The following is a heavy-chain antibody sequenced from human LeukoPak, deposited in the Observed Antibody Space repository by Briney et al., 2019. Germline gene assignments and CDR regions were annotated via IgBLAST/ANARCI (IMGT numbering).Heavy chain of an antibody. CDR3: AKSDCGGDGCKLLNY. CDR2: ISGSGDAT. V-gene: IGHV3-23*01. Sequence: GGSLRLSCAASGFTFSDYAMSWVRQAPEKGLEWVSAISGSGDATKYADSVKGRFTISRDKSKNTLYPQMNSLRAEDTAVYYCAKSDCGGDGCKLLNYWGQGTLVIVSS. J-gene: IGHJ4*02. CDR1: GFTFSDYA. D-gene: IGHD2-21*01.